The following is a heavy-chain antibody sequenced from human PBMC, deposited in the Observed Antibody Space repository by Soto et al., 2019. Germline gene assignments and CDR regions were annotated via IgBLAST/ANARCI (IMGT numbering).Heavy chain of an antibody. D-gene: IGHD6-19*01. V-gene: IGHV3-21*01. Sequence: GGSLRLSCAASGFTFSSYTMIWVRQAPGKGLEWVSSIISSGTNIYYPDSLKGRFTISRDNAKNSLYLQMNSLSAEDTAVYYCARAWGTVSGKEFWDYWGQGTLVTVSS. CDR3: ARAWGTVSGKEFWDY. J-gene: IGHJ4*02. CDR2: IISSGTNI. CDR1: GFTFSSYT.